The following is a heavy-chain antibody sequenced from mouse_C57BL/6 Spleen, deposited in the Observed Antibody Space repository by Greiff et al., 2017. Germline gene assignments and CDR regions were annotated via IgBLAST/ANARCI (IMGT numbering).Heavy chain of an antibody. J-gene: IGHJ3*01. Sequence: EVQGVESGPELVKPGASVKISCKASGYTFTDYNMDWVKQSHGQSLEWIGDINPNNGGTIYNQKFKGKATLTVDKSSSTAYMELRSLTSEDTAVYYCAIRDHFAYWGQGTLVTVSA. D-gene: IGHD3-2*02. V-gene: IGHV1-18*01. CDR2: INPNNGGT. CDR3: AIRDHFAY. CDR1: GYTFTDYN.